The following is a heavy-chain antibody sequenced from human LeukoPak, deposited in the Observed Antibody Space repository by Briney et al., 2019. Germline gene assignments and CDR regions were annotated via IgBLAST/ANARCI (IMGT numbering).Heavy chain of an antibody. CDR2: IYYSGTT. J-gene: IGHJ4*02. CDR3: ARWEYASGGYFDS. D-gene: IGHD3-10*01. Sequence: GSLRLSCAASGFTFSSYGMHWVRQPPGKGLEWIANIYYSGTTYYNPSLKSRVTVSLDTSKNQFSLKLNSVTASDTAVYYCARWEYASGGYFDSWGQGTLVTVSS. V-gene: IGHV4-39*01. CDR1: GFTFSSYG.